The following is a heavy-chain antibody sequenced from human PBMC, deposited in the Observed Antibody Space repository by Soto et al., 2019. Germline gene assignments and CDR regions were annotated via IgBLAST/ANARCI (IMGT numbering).Heavy chain of an antibody. V-gene: IGHV3-21*01. J-gene: IGHJ6*02. D-gene: IGHD3-10*01. Sequence: GGSLRLSCAASGFTFSSYSMNWVRQAPGKGLEWVSSISSSSSYIYYADSVKGRFTISRDNAKNSLYLQMNSLRAEDTAVYYCASQRSISDGSGSYRYYYYGMDVWGQGTTVTVSS. CDR2: ISSSSSYI. CDR1: GFTFSSYS. CDR3: ASQRSISDGSGSYRYYYYGMDV.